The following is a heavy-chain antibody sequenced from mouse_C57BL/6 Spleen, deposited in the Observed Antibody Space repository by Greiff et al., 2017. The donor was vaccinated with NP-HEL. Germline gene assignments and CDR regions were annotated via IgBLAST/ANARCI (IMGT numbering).Heavy chain of an antibody. D-gene: IGHD1-1*01. CDR3: APLGFITTVGGYFDV. J-gene: IGHJ1*03. V-gene: IGHV1-74*01. CDR2: IHPSDSDT. CDR1: GYTFTSYW. Sequence: QVQLQQPGAELVKPGASVKVSCKASGYTFTSYWMHWVKQRPGQGLEWIGRIHPSDSDTKSNQKFKGKATLTVDKSSSTAYMQLCSLTSEDSAVYYCAPLGFITTVGGYFDVWGTGTTVTVSS.